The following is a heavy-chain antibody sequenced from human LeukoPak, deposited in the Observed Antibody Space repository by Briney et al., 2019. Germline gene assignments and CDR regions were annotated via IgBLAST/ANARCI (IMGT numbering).Heavy chain of an antibody. J-gene: IGHJ4*02. V-gene: IGHV3-30*02. CDR1: GFTFSGYG. CDR2: IRYDGSNK. D-gene: IGHD4/OR15-4a*01. Sequence: PGGSLRLSCAASGFTFSGYGMHWVRQAPGKGLEWVAFIRYDGSNKYYADSVKGRFTISRGNSKNTLYLQMNSLRAEDTAVYYCARRAGAYSHPYDYWGQGTLVTVSS. CDR3: ARRAGAYSHPYDY.